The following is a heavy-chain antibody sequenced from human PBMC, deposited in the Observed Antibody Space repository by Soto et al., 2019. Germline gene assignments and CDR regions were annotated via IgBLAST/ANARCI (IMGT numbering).Heavy chain of an antibody. J-gene: IGHJ4*02. CDR3: AKGHTGGGSGGYADY. D-gene: IGHD6-19*01. CDR1: GFTFSSYA. Sequence: PGGSLRLSCAASGFTFSSYAMSWVRQASGKGLEWVSGISGSGTSTYSADSVRGRFTISRDNSKNTLYLQTNRLRAEDTAVYYCAKGHTGGGSGGYADYWGQGTVVTVSS. CDR2: ISGSGTST. V-gene: IGHV3-23*01.